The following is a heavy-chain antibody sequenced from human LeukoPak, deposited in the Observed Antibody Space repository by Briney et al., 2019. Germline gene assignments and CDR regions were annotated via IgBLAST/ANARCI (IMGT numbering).Heavy chain of an antibody. CDR3: ARDRDSSSHKSLALAGMDV. CDR1: GGTFSGYA. CDR2: IIPIFGTA. V-gene: IGHV1-69*13. D-gene: IGHD6-13*01. J-gene: IGHJ6*02. Sequence: SVKVSCKASGGTFSGYAISWVRQAPGQGLEWMGGIIPIFGTANYAQKFQGRVTITADESTSTAYMELSSLRSEDTAVYYCARDRDSSSHKSLALAGMDVWGQGTTVTVSS.